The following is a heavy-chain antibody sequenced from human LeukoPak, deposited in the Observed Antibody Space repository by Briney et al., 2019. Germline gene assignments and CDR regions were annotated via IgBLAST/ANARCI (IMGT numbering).Heavy chain of an antibody. V-gene: IGHV4-39*07. J-gene: IGHJ4*02. CDR3: ARRRNYGGNSGGLDY. Sequence: SETLSLTCTVSAGSISNNNYYWVWIRQPPGKGLEWIGSIYHSGSTYYNPSLKSRVTMSVDTSKNQFSLKLTSVAAADTAVYYCARRRNYGGNSGGLDYWGQGTLVTVSS. CDR1: AGSISNNNYY. D-gene: IGHD4-23*01. CDR2: IYHSGST.